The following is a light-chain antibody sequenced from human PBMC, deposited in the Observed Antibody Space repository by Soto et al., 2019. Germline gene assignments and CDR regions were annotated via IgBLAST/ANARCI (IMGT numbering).Light chain of an antibody. CDR2: AAS. Sequence: RMKQSPSSVSATVGDRVTITCRASQSISSYLNWYQQKPGKAPKLLIYAASSLQSGVPSRFSGSGSGTDFTLTISSLQPDDFATYYCQQYNSYSTFGQGTKVDI. CDR1: QSISSY. J-gene: IGKJ1*01. V-gene: IGKV1-39*01. CDR3: QQYNSYST.